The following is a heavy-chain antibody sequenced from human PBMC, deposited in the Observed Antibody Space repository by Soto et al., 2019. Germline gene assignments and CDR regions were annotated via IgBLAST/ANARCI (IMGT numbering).Heavy chain of an antibody. V-gene: IGHV4-59*01. Sequence: SETLSLTCTVSGGSISRYYWSWIRQPPGKGLEWIGYIYYSGSTNYNPSLKSRVTISVDTSKNQFSLKLSSVAAADTAVYYCASRHRGLFAYRAQRTLVTVSS. CDR1: GGSISRYY. CDR3: ASRHRGLFAY. J-gene: IGHJ4*02. CDR2: IYYSGST.